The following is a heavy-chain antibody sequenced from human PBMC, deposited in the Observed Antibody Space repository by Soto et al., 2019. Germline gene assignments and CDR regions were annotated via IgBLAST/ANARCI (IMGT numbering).Heavy chain of an antibody. CDR1: GYTFTIYG. CDR2: ISAYNGNT. Sequence: ASVKVSCKASGYTFTIYGISWVRQATGQGLEWMGWISAYNGNTHYAQNLQGRVTMTTDTSTSTAYMEVRSLTSDDTAVYYCAREDIVLVPASIRDYYYGMDVWGQGTTVTVSS. J-gene: IGHJ6*02. CDR3: AREDIVLVPASIRDYYYGMDV. D-gene: IGHD2-2*01. V-gene: IGHV1-18*01.